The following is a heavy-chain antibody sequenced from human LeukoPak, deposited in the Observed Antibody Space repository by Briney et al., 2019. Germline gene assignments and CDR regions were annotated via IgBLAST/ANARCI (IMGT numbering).Heavy chain of an antibody. J-gene: IGHJ5*02. CDR3: ARDRYSSGWYAGPNWFDP. V-gene: IGHV3-74*01. CDR1: GFTFSTYW. Sequence: GGSLRLSCAASGFTFSTYWMHWVRQAPGKGLVWVSRIDNDGSSTTYADSVKGRFTISRDNAKNILYLQMNSLRAEDTAVYYCARDRYSSGWYAGPNWFDPWGQGTLVTVSS. CDR2: IDNDGSST. D-gene: IGHD6-19*01.